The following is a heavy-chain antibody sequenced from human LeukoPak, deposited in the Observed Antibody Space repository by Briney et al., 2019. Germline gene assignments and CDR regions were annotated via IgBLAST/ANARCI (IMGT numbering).Heavy chain of an antibody. J-gene: IGHJ6*02. V-gene: IGHV4-59*08. Sequence: SETLSLTCAVYGGSFSGYYWSWIRQPPGKGLEWIGYIYYSGSTNYNPSLKSRVTISVDTSKNQFSLKLSSVAAADTAVHYCARLGTLVVPAATVYYGMDVWGQGTTVTVSS. D-gene: IGHD2-2*01. CDR1: GGSFSGYY. CDR3: ARLGTLVVPAATVYYGMDV. CDR2: IYYSGST.